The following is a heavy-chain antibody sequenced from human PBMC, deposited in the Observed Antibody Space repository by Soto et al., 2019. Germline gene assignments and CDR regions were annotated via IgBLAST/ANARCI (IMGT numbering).Heavy chain of an antibody. D-gene: IGHD3-3*01. J-gene: IGHJ5*02. CDR1: GGSFSGYY. Sequence: QVQLQQWGAGLLKPSETLSLTCAVYGGSFSGYYWSWIRQPPGKGLEWIGEINHSGSTNYHPSLKSRVTISVDTSKNQFSLKLSSVTAADTAVYYCARGPPLVIAIFGVVTSWFDPWGQGTLVAVSS. V-gene: IGHV4-34*01. CDR2: INHSGST. CDR3: ARGPPLVIAIFGVVTSWFDP.